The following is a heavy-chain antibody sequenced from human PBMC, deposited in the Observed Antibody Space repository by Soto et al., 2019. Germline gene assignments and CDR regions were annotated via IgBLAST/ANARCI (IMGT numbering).Heavy chain of an antibody. CDR3: ARGTSWQLPCDC. J-gene: IGHJ4*02. Sequence: QVQLQESGPGLVKPSETLSLTCTVSSDSISSYYWSWIRQPPGKRLEWIGYISYSGSTDYNPSLKSRVTISGATSKNQFALKVSSVTAADTAVYYCARGTSWQLPCDCWGQGTLVTVSS. CDR1: SDSISSYY. D-gene: IGHD6-13*01. V-gene: IGHV4-59*01. CDR2: ISYSGST.